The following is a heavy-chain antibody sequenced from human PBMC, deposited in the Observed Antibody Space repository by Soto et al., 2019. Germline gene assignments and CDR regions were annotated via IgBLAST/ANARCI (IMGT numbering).Heavy chain of an antibody. Sequence: QVQLQESGPGLVKPSETLSLSCTVSGGSVSSGNYYWSWIRQPPGKGLEWIGYIYYSGNTNYNPSLKSRVTISVDMSKNHSSLKLSSVTAADTAVYYCARESVDNWFDPWGQGTLVTVSS. V-gene: IGHV4-61*03. CDR3: ARESVDNWFDP. CDR2: IYYSGNT. CDR1: GGSVSSGNYY. J-gene: IGHJ5*02.